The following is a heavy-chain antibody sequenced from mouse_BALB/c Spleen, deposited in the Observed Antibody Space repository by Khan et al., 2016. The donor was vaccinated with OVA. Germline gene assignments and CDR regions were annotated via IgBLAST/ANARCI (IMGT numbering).Heavy chain of an antibody. D-gene: IGHD2-14*01. CDR3: VRDGADQRNDGWVAY. CDR2: INPSNGYT. V-gene: IGHV1-4*01. Sequence: QVQLKQSGAELARPGASVKMSCKASGYTFTSYTIHWIKLRPGQGLEWIGFINPSNGYTNYNQKFKDKATLTADKSSTTVYMQLSSLTSDDSAVYNCVRDGADQRNDGWVAYWGQGTLVTVSA. J-gene: IGHJ3*01. CDR1: GYTFTSYT.